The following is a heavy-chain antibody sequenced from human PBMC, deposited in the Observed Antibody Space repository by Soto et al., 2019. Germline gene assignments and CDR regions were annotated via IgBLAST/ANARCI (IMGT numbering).Heavy chain of an antibody. CDR2: INPNSGGT. V-gene: IGHV1-2*04. J-gene: IGHJ1*01. D-gene: IGHD2-8*01. Sequence: GASVKVSCKASGYTFTGYYMHWVRQAPGQGLEWMGWINPNSGGTNYAQKFQGWVTMTRDTSISTAYMELSRLRSDDTAVYYCARAYCPNGVCYFQHWGQGNLVTVSS. CDR3: ARAYCPNGVCYFQH. CDR1: GYTFTGYY.